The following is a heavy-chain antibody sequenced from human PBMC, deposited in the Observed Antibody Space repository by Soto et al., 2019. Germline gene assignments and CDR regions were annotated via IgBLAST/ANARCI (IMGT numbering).Heavy chain of an antibody. CDR3: ARGIAARPRNYYYYGMDV. J-gene: IGHJ6*02. CDR1: GGTFSSYA. V-gene: IGHV1-69*13. D-gene: IGHD6-6*01. CDR2: IIPIFGTA. Sequence: GASVKVSCKASGGTFSSYAISWVRQAPGQGLEWMGGIIPIFGTANYAQKFQGRVTITADESTSTAYMELSSLRSEDTAVYYCARGIAARPRNYYYYGMDVWGQGTTVTVSS.